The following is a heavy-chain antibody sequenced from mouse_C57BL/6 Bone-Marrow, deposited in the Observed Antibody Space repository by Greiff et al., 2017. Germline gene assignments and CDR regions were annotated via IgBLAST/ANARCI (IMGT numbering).Heavy chain of an antibody. CDR3: TITTVVYWYFDV. Sequence: EVQLQQSGAELVRPGASVKLSCTASGFNIKDYYMHWVKQRPEQGLEWIGRIDPEDGDTEYAPKFQGKATMTADTSSNTAYLQLSSRTSEDTAVYYCTITTVVYWYFDVWGTGTTVTVSA. J-gene: IGHJ1*03. D-gene: IGHD1-1*01. CDR1: GFNIKDYY. V-gene: IGHV14-1*01. CDR2: IDPEDGDT.